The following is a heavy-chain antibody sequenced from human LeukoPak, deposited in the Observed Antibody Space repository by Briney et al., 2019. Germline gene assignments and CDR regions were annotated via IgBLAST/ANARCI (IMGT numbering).Heavy chain of an antibody. D-gene: IGHD2-2*01. CDR1: GGSISSGGYY. V-gene: IGHV4-31*03. CDR2: IYYSGST. J-gene: IGHJ5*02. Sequence: PSETLSLTCTVSGGSISSGGYYWSWIRQHPGKGLEWIGYIYYSGSTYYNPSLKSRVTISVDTSKNQFSLKLSSVTAADTAVYYCARDLGFYCSSTSCWNGWFDPWGQGTLVTVSS. CDR3: ARDLGFYCSSTSCWNGWFDP.